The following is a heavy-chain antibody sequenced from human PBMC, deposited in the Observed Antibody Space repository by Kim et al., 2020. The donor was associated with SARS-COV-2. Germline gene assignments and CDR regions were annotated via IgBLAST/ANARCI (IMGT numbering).Heavy chain of an antibody. V-gene: IGHV4-39*07. CDR3: ARDPNIVLMVYAIPEGAFDI. D-gene: IGHD2-8*01. J-gene: IGHJ3*02. Sequence: RVTISVDTSKNQFSLKLSSVTAADTAVYYCARDPNIVLMVYAIPEGAFDIWGQGTMVTVSS.